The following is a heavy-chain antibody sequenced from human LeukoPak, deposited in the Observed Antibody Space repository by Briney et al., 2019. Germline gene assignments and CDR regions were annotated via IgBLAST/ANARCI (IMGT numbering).Heavy chain of an antibody. CDR2: IRDDASDK. CDR3: AGDSKTYSGYDEGWFDP. Sequence: GGSLRLSCAAPGFTFRTNGMHWVRQAPGKGLEWVAFIRDDASDKYYADSVKGRFTISRDNAKNSLYLQMNSLRAEDTAVYYCAGDSKTYSGYDEGWFDPWGQGTLVTVSS. J-gene: IGHJ5*02. V-gene: IGHV3-30*02. D-gene: IGHD5-12*01. CDR1: GFTFRTNG.